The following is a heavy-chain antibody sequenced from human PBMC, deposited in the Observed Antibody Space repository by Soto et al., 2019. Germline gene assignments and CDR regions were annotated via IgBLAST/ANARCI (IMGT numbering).Heavy chain of an antibody. Sequence: GGSLRFSCVASGFTFGSNWVHWVRQAPGKGLEWVATINEDGSKEYYVDSVKGRFTISGDNAKNSLYLQMNLLRAEDTAMYYCATVFGDGSWGQGALVTVSS. D-gene: IGHD3-10*02. CDR1: GFTFGSNW. J-gene: IGHJ5*02. CDR2: INEDGSKE. CDR3: ATVFGDGS. V-gene: IGHV3-7*03.